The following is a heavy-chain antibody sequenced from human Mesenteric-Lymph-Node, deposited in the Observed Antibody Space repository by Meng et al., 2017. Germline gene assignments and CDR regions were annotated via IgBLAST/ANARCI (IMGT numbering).Heavy chain of an antibody. D-gene: IGHD1-26*01. CDR3: VRGRELLDLDH. J-gene: IGHJ4*02. Sequence: SGAEVKKPWASVKVPCQASGFTFISYDINWVRQASGQGLEWMGWVNPYSGNTVYAQKFQGRVTMTRDTSLSTAYMELTSLRSGDTAVYYCVRGRELLDLDHWGQGTLVTVSS. CDR1: GFTFISYD. V-gene: IGHV1-8*01. CDR2: VNPYSGNT.